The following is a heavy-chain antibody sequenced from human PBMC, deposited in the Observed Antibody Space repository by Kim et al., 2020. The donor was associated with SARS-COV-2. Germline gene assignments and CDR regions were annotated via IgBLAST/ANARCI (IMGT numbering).Heavy chain of an antibody. D-gene: IGHD2-8*02. Sequence: SEILSLTCAVYGGSFSGYYWSWIRQPPGKGLEWIGEINHSGSTNYNPSLKSRVTISVDKSKNQFSLKLSSVTAADTAVYYCARGRGVVPYYYYGMDVWG. V-gene: IGHV4-34*01. CDR3: ARGRGVVPYYYYGMDV. CDR1: GGSFSGYY. J-gene: IGHJ6*02. CDR2: INHSGST.